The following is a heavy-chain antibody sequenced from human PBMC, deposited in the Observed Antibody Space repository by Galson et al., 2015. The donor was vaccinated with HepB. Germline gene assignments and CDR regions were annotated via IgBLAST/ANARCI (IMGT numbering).Heavy chain of an antibody. J-gene: IGHJ4*02. CDR2: INAGNGNT. D-gene: IGHD3-16*02. CDR3: ASGPLGVITFGGVIVSFDY. V-gene: IGHV1-3*01. CDR1: GYTFTSYA. Sequence: SVKVSCKASGYTFTSYAMHWVRQAPGQRLEWMGWINAGNGNTKYSQKFQGRVTITRDTSASTAYMELSSLRSEDTAVYYCASGPLGVITFGGVIVSFDYWGQGTLVTVSS.